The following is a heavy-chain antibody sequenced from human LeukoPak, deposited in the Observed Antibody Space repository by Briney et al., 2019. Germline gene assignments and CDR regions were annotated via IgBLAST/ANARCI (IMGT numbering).Heavy chain of an antibody. CDR2: IYHSGST. V-gene: IGHV4-30-2*01. Sequence: SSETLSLTCTVSGGSISSGGYYWRWVRQPPGKGLEWIGYIYHSGSTYYNPSLKSRVTISVDRSKNQFSLKLSSVTAADTAVYYCARASRPAAIVYWGQGTLVTVSS. CDR1: GGSISSGGYY. J-gene: IGHJ4*02. D-gene: IGHD2-2*01. CDR3: ARASRPAAIVY.